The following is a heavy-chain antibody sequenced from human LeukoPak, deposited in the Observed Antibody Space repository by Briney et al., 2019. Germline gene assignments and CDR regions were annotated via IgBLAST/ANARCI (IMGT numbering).Heavy chain of an antibody. J-gene: IGHJ4*02. V-gene: IGHV5-51*01. CDR3: ARQTSSSSRVDY. Sequence: GESLKISCKGSGYIFTNYWIGWVRQMPGKSLEWMGTIYPGDSDTTYSPSFQGQVTISADKSISTAYLQWSSLKASGTAMYYCARQTSSSSRVDYWGQGTLVTVSS. CDR1: GYIFTNYW. D-gene: IGHD6-6*01. CDR2: IYPGDSDT.